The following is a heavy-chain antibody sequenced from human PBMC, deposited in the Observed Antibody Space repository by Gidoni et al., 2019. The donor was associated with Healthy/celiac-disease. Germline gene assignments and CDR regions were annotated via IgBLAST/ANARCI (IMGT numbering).Heavy chain of an antibody. V-gene: IGHV4-39*01. J-gene: IGHJ2*01. CDR2: IYYSGST. CDR1: GGSISSSSYY. CDR3: AGCSSTSCYATYWYFDL. D-gene: IGHD2-2*01. Sequence: QLQLQESGPGLVKPSETLSLTCTVSGGSISSSSYYWGWIRQPPGKGLEWIGSIYYSGSTYYNPSLKSRVTISVDTSKNQFSLKLSSVTAADTAVYYCAGCSSTSCYATYWYFDLWGRGTLVTVSS.